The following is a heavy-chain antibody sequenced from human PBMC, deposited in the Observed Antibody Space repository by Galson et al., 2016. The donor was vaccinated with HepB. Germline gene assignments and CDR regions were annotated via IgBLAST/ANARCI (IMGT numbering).Heavy chain of an antibody. CDR3: SKLPRFGVDY. J-gene: IGHJ4*02. Sequence: SLRLSCAVSGLSVSDAWMTWVRPAPGKGPGWLSDIRGTGGGIDYAGSEKGRFTISRDNSKNTLYLQMNSLRTEDTAVYYFSKLPRFGVDYWGQGTLVTVSS. CDR1: GLSVSDAW. V-gene: IGHV3-23*01. CDR2: IRGTGGGI. D-gene: IGHD3-10*01.